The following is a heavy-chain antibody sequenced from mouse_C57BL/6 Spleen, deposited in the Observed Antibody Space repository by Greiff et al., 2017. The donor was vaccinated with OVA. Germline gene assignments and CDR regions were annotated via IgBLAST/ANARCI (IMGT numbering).Heavy chain of an antibody. CDR1: GYAFSSYW. CDR3: ATTVVATDFDY. J-gene: IGHJ2*01. V-gene: IGHV1-80*01. Sequence: QVQLQQSGAELVKPGASVKISCKASGYAFSSYWMNWVKQRPGKGLEWIGQIYPGDGDTNYNGKFKGKATLTADKASSTAYMQLSSLTSEDSAVYFCATTVVATDFDYWGQGTTLTVSS. CDR2: IYPGDGDT. D-gene: IGHD1-1*01.